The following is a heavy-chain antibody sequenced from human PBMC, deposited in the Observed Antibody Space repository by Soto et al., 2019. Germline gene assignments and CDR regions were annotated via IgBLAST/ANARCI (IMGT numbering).Heavy chain of an antibody. V-gene: IGHV4-31*03. Sequence: PSXTLSLTGTVSGGSISSGGYYWSLIRQHPGKGLEWIGYIYYSGSTYYNPSLKSRVTISVDTSKNQFSLKLSSVTADDTAVYYCAREPHETTVTTFWFDPWGQGTLVTVS. CDR3: AREPHETTVTTFWFDP. CDR2: IYYSGST. D-gene: IGHD4-17*01. J-gene: IGHJ5*02. CDR1: GGSISSGGYY.